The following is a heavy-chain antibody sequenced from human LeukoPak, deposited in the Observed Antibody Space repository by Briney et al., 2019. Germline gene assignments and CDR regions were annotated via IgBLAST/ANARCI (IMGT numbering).Heavy chain of an antibody. CDR3: ARVRQSGRPIDY. Sequence: LRRYCAASGFTFSDLYMSWIRHGQGIGLKWVSYLSKSGDNNNYADSVKVRLTISTSNAKASLYLQRLSLRATATDDCYYARVRQSGRPIDYWGQGTLVTVSS. CDR2: LSKSGDNN. V-gene: IGHV3-11*01. D-gene: IGHD1-26*01. CDR1: GFTFSDLY. J-gene: IGHJ4*02.